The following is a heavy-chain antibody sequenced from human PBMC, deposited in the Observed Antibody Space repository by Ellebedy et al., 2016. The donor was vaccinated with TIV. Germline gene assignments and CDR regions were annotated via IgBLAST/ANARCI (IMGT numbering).Heavy chain of an antibody. J-gene: IGHJ6*03. D-gene: IGHD5-12*01. CDR2: ISYDGSNE. CDR3: AKDLHGYDYYYFYYMDV. Sequence: GESLKISXAASGFTFSNCAIHWVRQAPGKGLEWVAVISYDGSNEYYADSVKGRFTISRDNSKNTLYLQMNSLRAEDTAVYYCAKDLHGYDYYYFYYMDVWGKGTTVTVSS. CDR1: GFTFSNCA. V-gene: IGHV3-30*18.